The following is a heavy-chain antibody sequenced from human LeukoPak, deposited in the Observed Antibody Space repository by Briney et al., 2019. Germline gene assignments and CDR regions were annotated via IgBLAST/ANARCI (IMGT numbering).Heavy chain of an antibody. CDR3: AKDLEYSYRNYFDY. D-gene: IGHD5-18*01. CDR2: INSDGSST. V-gene: IGHV3-74*01. CDR1: GFTFSSYW. Sequence: GGSLRLSCAASGFTFSSYWMHWVRQAPGKGLVWVSRINSDGSSTSYADSVKGRFTISRDNSKNTLYLQMNSLRAEDTAVYYCAKDLEYSYRNYFDYWGQGTLVTVSS. J-gene: IGHJ4*02.